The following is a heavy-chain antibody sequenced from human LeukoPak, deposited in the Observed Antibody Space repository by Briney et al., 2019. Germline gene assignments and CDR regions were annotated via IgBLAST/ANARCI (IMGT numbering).Heavy chain of an antibody. D-gene: IGHD3-10*01. Sequence: PGGSLRLSCAASQFTFTSYGMHWVRQAPGKGLDWVAFIRYDGSGKYYADSVKGRFTISRDNSKNTLYLQMNSLRAEDTAVYYCAKDRSPLLWFGELDLDYWGQGTLVTVSS. CDR3: AKDRSPLLWFGELDLDY. V-gene: IGHV3-30*02. CDR2: IRYDGSGK. J-gene: IGHJ4*02. CDR1: QFTFTSYG.